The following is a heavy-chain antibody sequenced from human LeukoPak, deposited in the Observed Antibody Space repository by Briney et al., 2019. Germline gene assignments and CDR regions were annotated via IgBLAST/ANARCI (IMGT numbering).Heavy chain of an antibody. CDR2: IYHSGST. V-gene: IGHV4-38-2*02. J-gene: IGHJ2*01. CDR3: ARRVRATVVQIPYWYFDL. CDR1: GYSISSGYY. D-gene: IGHD4-23*01. Sequence: SETLSLTCTVSGYSISSGYYWGWIRQPPGKGLEWIGSIYHSGSTYYNPSLKSRVTISVDTSKNQFSLKLSSVTAADTAVYYCARRVRATVVQIPYWYFDLWGRGTLVTVSS.